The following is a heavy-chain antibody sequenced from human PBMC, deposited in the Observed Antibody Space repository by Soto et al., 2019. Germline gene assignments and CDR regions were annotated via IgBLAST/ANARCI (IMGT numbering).Heavy chain of an antibody. D-gene: IGHD7-27*01. CDR2: INKDGSQK. CDR1: GFTLSNYW. Sequence: GGSLRLSCADSGFTLSNYWMTWVRQAPGKGLEWVANINKDGSQKNYVDSVKGRFTIARDNGQNSLSLQINSLRLEDTAVYYCVRELGLAYWGQGALVTVSS. J-gene: IGHJ4*02. CDR3: VRELGLAY. V-gene: IGHV3-7*03.